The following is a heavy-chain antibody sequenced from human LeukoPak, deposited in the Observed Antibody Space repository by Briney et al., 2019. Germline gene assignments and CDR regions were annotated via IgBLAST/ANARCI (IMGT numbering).Heavy chain of an antibody. CDR1: GFTFSSSA. Sequence: GGSLRLSCAASGFTFSSSAMSWDRQAPGKGLYWVPAISGSGTGTYYADSVKGRFTISRDNSKNTLYLQMNSLRAEDTAVYHCAKEGGTGTRFDYWGQGTLVTVSS. CDR3: AKEGGTGTRFDY. D-gene: IGHD1-7*01. J-gene: IGHJ4*02. CDR2: ISGSGTGT. V-gene: IGHV3-23*01.